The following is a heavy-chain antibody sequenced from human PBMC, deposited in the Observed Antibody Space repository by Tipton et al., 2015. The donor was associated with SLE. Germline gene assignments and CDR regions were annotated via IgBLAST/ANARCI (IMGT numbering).Heavy chain of an antibody. D-gene: IGHD6-13*01. CDR2: ISSSGSTI. J-gene: IGHJ6*02. CDR3: ARAPGGQQPHYYYYGKDV. V-gene: IGHV3-48*03. CDR1: GFTFSSYE. Sequence: SLRLSCAASGFTFSSYEMNWVRQAPGKGLEWVSYISSSGSTIYYADSVKGRFTISRDNAKNSLYLQMNSLRAEDTAVYYCARAPGGQQPHYYYYGKDVWGQGTTVTGSS.